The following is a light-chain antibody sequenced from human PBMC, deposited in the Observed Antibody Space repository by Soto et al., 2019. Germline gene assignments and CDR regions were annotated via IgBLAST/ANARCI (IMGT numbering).Light chain of an antibody. Sequence: EIVMTQSPATLSVSPGERATLSCRASQSVGTNLAWYQQKPGQAPRLLIYGASTRATGFPARFSGSGSGPEFTLTISSLQSEDFAVYYCQQYNDWPLTFGQGTKLEIK. CDR1: QSVGTN. CDR3: QQYNDWPLT. J-gene: IGKJ2*01. CDR2: GAS. V-gene: IGKV3-15*01.